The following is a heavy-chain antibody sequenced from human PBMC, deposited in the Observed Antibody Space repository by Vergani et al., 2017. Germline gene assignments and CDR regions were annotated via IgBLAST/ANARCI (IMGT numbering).Heavy chain of an antibody. D-gene: IGHD1-1*01. Sequence: EVQLLESGGDLVQPGGSLRLSCAASGFSFTPFALSWVGQAPGKGLEWVSTINTNGDYTRYGDSVKGRFTISRDNSKSELDLQMNSRRAEDTAIYYWAKWGWNYWCDSWGQGTLVIVS. CDR2: INTNGDYT. CDR1: GFSFTPFA. V-gene: IGHV3-23*01. J-gene: IGHJ5*01. CDR3: AKWGWNYWCDS.